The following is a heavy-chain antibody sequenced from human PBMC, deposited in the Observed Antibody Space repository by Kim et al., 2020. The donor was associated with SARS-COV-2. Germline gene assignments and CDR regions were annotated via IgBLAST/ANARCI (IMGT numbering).Heavy chain of an antibody. CDR1: GGTFSSYA. J-gene: IGHJ4*02. V-gene: IGHV1-69*13. CDR2: IIPIFGTA. D-gene: IGHD3-22*01. Sequence: SVKVSCKASGGTFSSYAISWVRQAPGQGLEWMGGIIPIFGTANYAQKFQGRVTITADESTSTAYMELSSLRSEDTAVYYCACDSSGYYPIDYWGQGTLVTVSS. CDR3: ACDSSGYYPIDY.